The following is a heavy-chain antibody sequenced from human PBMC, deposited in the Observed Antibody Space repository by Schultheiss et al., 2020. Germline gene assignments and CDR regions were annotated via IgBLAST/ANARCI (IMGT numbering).Heavy chain of an antibody. CDR3: ARLSGTYGRDCDY. J-gene: IGHJ4*02. Sequence: SETLSLTCAVYGGSFSGYSWSWIRQPPGKGLEWIGYIYYSGSTNYNPSLKSRVTISVDTSKNQFSLKLTSVTAADTAVYYCARLSGTYGRDCDYWGQGTLVTVSS. D-gene: IGHD1-26*01. V-gene: IGHV4-59*08. CDR1: GGSFSGYS. CDR2: IYYSGST.